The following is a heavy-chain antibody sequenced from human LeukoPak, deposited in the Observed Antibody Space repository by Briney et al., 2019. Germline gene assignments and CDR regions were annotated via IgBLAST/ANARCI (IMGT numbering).Heavy chain of an antibody. D-gene: IGHD6-19*01. Sequence: ASVKVSCNTFGYTFTGYYMHWVRQAPGQGLEWMGWINPNSGGTNYAQKFQGRVTMTRDTSISTAYMEVSRLRSNDTAVYYCARASIWAAGPTLIDYWDPGTLVTVSS. CDR2: INPNSGGT. CDR1: GYTFTGYY. CDR3: ARASIWAAGPTLIDY. V-gene: IGHV1-2*02. J-gene: IGHJ4*02.